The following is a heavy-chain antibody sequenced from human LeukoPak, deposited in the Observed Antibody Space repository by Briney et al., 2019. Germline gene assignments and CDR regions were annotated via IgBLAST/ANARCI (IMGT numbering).Heavy chain of an antibody. CDR1: GGSISSSSHY. CDR2: INYSGST. CDR3: ARVDIVVVPSANFDC. D-gene: IGHD2-2*01. Sequence: PSETLSLTCTVSGGSISSSSHYWGWIRQPPGKGLEWIGSINYSGSTYYNPSLKSRVTIFVDTSKNQFSLKLSSVTAADTAVYYCARVDIVVVPSANFDCWGQGTLVTVSS. J-gene: IGHJ4*02. V-gene: IGHV4-39*01.